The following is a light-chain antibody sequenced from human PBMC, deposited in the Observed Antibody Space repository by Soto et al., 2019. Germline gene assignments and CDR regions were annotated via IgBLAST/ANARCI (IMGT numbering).Light chain of an antibody. CDR3: QQFNISPLT. CDR1: QGIKDF. Sequence: DIQLTQSPSFLSASVGDRVTITCRASQGIKDFLAWYQQKPGKAPKLLIYAASTLQAGVPTRFSGFGSGTDFTLTISNLEPADSATYYCQQFNISPLTFGGGTKVEIK. J-gene: IGKJ4*01. CDR2: AAS. V-gene: IGKV1-9*01.